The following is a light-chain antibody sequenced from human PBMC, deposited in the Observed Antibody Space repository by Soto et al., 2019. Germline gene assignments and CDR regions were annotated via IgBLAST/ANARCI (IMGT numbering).Light chain of an antibody. CDR2: DVS. J-gene: IGLJ2*01. CDR3: SSYTSSSTLV. Sequence: QSALTQPASVSGSPGQSITISCTGTSSDVGGYNYVSWYQHQPGKAPKLMIYDVSNRPSGVSNRFSGSKSGNTAALTISGLQAEDEADYYCSSYTSSSTLVFGGGTKLTVL. CDR1: SSDVGGYNY. V-gene: IGLV2-14*03.